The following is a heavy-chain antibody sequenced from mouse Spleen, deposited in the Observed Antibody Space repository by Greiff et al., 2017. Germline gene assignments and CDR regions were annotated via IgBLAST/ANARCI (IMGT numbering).Heavy chain of an antibody. J-gene: IGHJ3*01. CDR2: IWSDGST. D-gene: IGHD2-3*01. CDR3: ARKGGYYVAWFAY. CDR1: GFSLTNYA. Sequence: VQGVESGPGLVAPSQSLSITCTVSGFSLTNYAVHWVRQSPGKGLEWLGVIWSDGSTDYNAAFISRLSISKDNSKSQVFFKMNSLQADDTAIYYCARKGGYYVAWFAYWGQGTLVTVSA. V-gene: IGHV2-4-1*01.